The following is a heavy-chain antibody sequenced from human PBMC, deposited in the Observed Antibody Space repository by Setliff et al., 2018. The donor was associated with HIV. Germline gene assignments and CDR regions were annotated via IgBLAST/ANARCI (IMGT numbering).Heavy chain of an antibody. CDR2: VSPDGTEA. V-gene: IGHV3-7*01. CDR3: ARWGYSRDGMDV. Sequence: QPGGSLRLSCAASGFTFNKYYMSWVRRAPGKGLEWVASVSPDGTEASSVGSMRGRFIISRGNAKNSLNLQMNSLRAEDTAVYYCARWGYSRDGMDVWGQGTTVTVSS. D-gene: IGHD4-4*01. J-gene: IGHJ6*02. CDR1: GFTFNKYY.